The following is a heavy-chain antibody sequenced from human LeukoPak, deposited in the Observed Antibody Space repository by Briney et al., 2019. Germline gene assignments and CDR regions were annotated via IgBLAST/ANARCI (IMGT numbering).Heavy chain of an antibody. CDR1: GFTFSSYW. CDR3: AKDKTVLRYFDWLFRTYYYYYMDV. V-gene: IGHV3-7*03. Sequence: GGSLRLSCAASGFTFSSYWMSWVRQAPGKGLEWVANIKQDGSEKYYVDSVKGRFTISRDNAKNSLYLQMNSLRAEDTAEYYCAKDKTVLRYFDWLFRTYYYYYMDVWGKGTTVTISS. J-gene: IGHJ6*03. D-gene: IGHD3-9*01. CDR2: IKQDGSEK.